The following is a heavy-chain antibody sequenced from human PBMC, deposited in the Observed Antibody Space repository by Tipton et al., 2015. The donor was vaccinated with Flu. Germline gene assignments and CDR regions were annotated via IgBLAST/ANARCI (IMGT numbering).Heavy chain of an antibody. CDR2: IVPFLGIT. CDR1: GGTFNNFA. Sequence: QSGAEVKKPGSSVKVSCKSSGGTFNNFALNWVRQAPGQGLEWVGRIVPFLGITNYAQKFGDRLTITTDKSTRTAYMDLSSLRSEDTAVYYCARASSEYDRPFDYWGQGTLVNVSS. V-gene: IGHV1-69*04. J-gene: IGHJ4*02. D-gene: IGHD3-22*01. CDR3: ARASSEYDRPFDY.